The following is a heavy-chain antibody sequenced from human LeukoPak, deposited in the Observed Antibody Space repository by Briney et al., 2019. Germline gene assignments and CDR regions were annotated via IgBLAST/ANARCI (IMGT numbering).Heavy chain of an antibody. Sequence: SSVKVSCKASGGTFSSYAISWVRQAPGQGLEWMGGIIPIFGTANYAQKFQGRVTITADESTSTAYMELSRLRSEDTAVYYCARAGVAARLTPFDYWGQGTLVTVSS. D-gene: IGHD6-6*01. CDR3: ARAGVAARLTPFDY. CDR2: IIPIFGTA. CDR1: GGTFSSYA. V-gene: IGHV1-69*01. J-gene: IGHJ4*02.